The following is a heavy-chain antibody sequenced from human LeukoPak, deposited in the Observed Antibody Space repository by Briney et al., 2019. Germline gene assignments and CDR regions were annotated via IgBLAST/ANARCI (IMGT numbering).Heavy chain of an antibody. CDR1: GYTLTELS. CDR2: FDPEDGET. CDR3: ATVLGYCSGGSCPDY. V-gene: IGHV1-24*01. D-gene: IGHD2-15*01. Sequence: ASVKVSCKVSGYTLTELSMHWVRQAPGKGLEWMGGFDPEDGETIYAQKFQGRVTMTEDTSTDTAYMELSSLRSEDTAVYYCATVLGYCSGGSCPDYWGQGTLVTVSS. J-gene: IGHJ4*02.